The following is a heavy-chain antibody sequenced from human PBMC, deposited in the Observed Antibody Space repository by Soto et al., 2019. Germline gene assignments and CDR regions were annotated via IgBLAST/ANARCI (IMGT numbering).Heavy chain of an antibody. CDR2: ISTFTGYI. Sequence: GGSLRLSCAASGFTFSTYHMSWVRQAPGKGLEWVSSISTFTGYIYYADSVKGRFTISRDNAKNSLYLQMNSLRAEDTAVYYCARGSVDDYGIGYWGQGTLVTVSS. J-gene: IGHJ4*02. CDR3: ARGSVDDYGIGY. D-gene: IGHD4-17*01. CDR1: GFTFSTYH. V-gene: IGHV3-21*01.